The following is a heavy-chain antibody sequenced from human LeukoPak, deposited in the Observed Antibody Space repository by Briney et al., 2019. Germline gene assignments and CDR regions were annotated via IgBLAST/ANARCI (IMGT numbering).Heavy chain of an antibody. J-gene: IGHJ6*02. V-gene: IGHV3-7*01. Sequence: GGSLRLSCAASGFTFGSYAMHWVRQAPGKGLEWVANIKQDGSEKDYVDSVKGRFTISRDNAKNSLYLQMNSLRAEDTAVYYCARYCGGDCYGMDVWGQGTTVTVSS. CDR1: GFTFGSYA. CDR2: IKQDGSEK. CDR3: ARYCGGDCYGMDV. D-gene: IGHD2-21*01.